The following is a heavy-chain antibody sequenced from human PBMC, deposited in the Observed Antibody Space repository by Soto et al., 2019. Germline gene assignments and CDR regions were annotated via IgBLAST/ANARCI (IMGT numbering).Heavy chain of an antibody. CDR2: INPSGGST. V-gene: IGHV1-46*01. Sequence: QVQLVQSGAEVKKPGASVKVSCKASGYTFTSYYMHWVRQAPGQGLEWMGIINPSGGSTSYAQKFQGRGTMTRDTSTSTVYMELSSLRSEDTAAYYCAREGRNWNYPPEANFDYWGQGTLVTVSS. D-gene: IGHD1-7*01. J-gene: IGHJ4*02. CDR1: GYTFTSYY. CDR3: AREGRNWNYPPEANFDY.